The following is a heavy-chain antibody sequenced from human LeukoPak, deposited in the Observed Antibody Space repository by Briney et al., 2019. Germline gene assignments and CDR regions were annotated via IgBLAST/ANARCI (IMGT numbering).Heavy chain of an antibody. Sequence: GGSLRLSCAASGFTFSSYGMHWVRQAPGKGLEWVSAISGSGGSTYYADFVKGRFTISRDNSKNTLYLQMSSLRAEDTAVYYCAKDRRYSGYDAGAFDIWGQGTMVTVSS. CDR2: ISGSGGST. CDR1: GFTFSSYG. D-gene: IGHD5-12*01. CDR3: AKDRRYSGYDAGAFDI. J-gene: IGHJ3*02. V-gene: IGHV3-23*01.